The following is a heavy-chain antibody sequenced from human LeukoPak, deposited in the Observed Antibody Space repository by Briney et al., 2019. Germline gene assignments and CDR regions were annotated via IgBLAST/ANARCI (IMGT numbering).Heavy chain of an antibody. V-gene: IGHV1-18*01. D-gene: IGHD2-8*01. J-gene: IGHJ4*02. CDR3: AGSLGYCTSNVCYLKY. CDR1: GYSENFYG. Sequence: GASVKVSCKTSGYSENFYGITWVRQVAGQGLEWMGWISAQHGQTEYAPNSQDRVTTTTDTYTNTAYMELRSLRSDDTAVYYCAGSLGYCTSNVCYLKYWGQGTLVTVSS. CDR2: ISAQHGQT.